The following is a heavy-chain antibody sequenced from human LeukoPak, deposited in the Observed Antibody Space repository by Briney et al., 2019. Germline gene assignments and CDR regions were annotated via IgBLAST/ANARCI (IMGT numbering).Heavy chain of an antibody. V-gene: IGHV4-30-4*01. J-gene: IGHJ6*02. CDR1: GGSISSGDYY. Sequence: SETLSLTCTVSGGSISSGDYYWTWIRQPPGEGLEWIGYIYYSGNTHYNPSLKSRVSISVDTAKNQFSLNLSSVTAADTAVYYCARDQNKYDSSGYYYYQYGMDVWGQGTTVTVSS. CDR2: IYYSGNT. CDR3: ARDQNKYDSSGYYYYQYGMDV. D-gene: IGHD3-22*01.